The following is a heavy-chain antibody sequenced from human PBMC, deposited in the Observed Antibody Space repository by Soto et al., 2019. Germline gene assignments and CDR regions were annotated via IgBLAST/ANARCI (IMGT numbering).Heavy chain of an antibody. V-gene: IGHV4-38-2*01. CDR2: MYHSGDT. CDR1: GYSISSGYY. Sequence: PSETLSLTCAVSGYSISSGYYWGCIRQPPGKGLEWIGNMYHSGDTYYNPSLKSRVAISVDTSKNHFSLKLSSVTAADTAVYYCARKAMRGAAFDFWGQGTMVTVSS. CDR3: ARKAMRGAAFDF. J-gene: IGHJ3*01.